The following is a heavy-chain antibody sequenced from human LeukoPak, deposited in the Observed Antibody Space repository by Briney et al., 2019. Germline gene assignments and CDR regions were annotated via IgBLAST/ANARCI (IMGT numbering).Heavy chain of an antibody. CDR3: ARDREGYDILTGPGAAFDI. V-gene: IGHV1-2*02. CDR1: GYTFIGYY. Sequence: ASVKVSCKASGYTFIGYYMHWVRQAPGQGLEWMGWINPNSGGTNYAQKFQGRVTMTRDTSISTAYMELSRLRSDDTAVYYCARDREGYDILTGPGAAFDIWGQGTMVTVSS. J-gene: IGHJ3*02. CDR2: INPNSGGT. D-gene: IGHD3-9*01.